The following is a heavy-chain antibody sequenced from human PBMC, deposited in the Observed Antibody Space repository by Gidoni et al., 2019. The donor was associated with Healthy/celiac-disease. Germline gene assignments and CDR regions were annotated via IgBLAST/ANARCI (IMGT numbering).Heavy chain of an antibody. CDR3: ARGLWFGEFRDAFDI. V-gene: IGHV3-33*01. D-gene: IGHD3-10*01. Sequence: QVQLVESGGGVVQPGRSLSLSCAASGFTSSSYGMHWVRQAPGKGLEWVAVIWYDGSNKYYADSVKGRFTISRDNSKNTLYLQMNSLRAEDTAVYYCARGLWFGEFRDAFDIWGQGTMVTVSS. CDR2: IWYDGSNK. J-gene: IGHJ3*02. CDR1: GFTSSSYG.